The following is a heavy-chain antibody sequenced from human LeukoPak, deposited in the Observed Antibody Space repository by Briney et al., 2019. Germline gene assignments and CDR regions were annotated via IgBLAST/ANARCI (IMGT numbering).Heavy chain of an antibody. V-gene: IGHV3-23*01. Sequence: GGSLRLSCGASGSTFSSYVMSWVRQAPGKGLEWVSGISGSGGSTYYADSVKGRFTISRDNSKNTLFLQMNSLRVEDTALYYCAKDSSSSNYYYGMDVWGQGTTVTVS. J-gene: IGHJ6*02. D-gene: IGHD2-2*01. CDR2: ISGSGGST. CDR3: AKDSSSSNYYYGMDV. CDR1: GSTFSSYV.